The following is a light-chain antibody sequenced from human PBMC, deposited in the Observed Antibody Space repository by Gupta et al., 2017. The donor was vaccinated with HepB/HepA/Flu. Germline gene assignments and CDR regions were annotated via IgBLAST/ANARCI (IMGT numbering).Light chain of an antibody. CDR1: SPNIGAGYD. CDR3: QSYDSSLSGYV. CDR2: NNN. J-gene: IGLJ1*01. V-gene: IGLV1-40*01. Sequence: QSVLTQPPSVSGAPGQRVTISCTESSPNIGAGYDVHWYQHLPGTAPKLLIYNNNIRPSGVPDRFSGSKSGTSASLAVTGLQAEDEADYYCQSYDSSLSGYVFGSGTKVTVL.